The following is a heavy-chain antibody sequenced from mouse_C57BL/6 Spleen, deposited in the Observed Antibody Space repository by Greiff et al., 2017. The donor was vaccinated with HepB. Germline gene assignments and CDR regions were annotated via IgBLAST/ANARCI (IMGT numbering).Heavy chain of an antibody. J-gene: IGHJ2*01. CDR1: GFTFSSYA. Sequence: EVKLLESGGGLVKPGGSLKLSCAASGFTFSSYAMSWVRQTPEKRLEWVATISDGGSYTYYPDNVKGRFTISRDNAKNNLYLQMSHLKSEDAAMYYCAGGRDDGNYFDYWGQGTTLTVSS. V-gene: IGHV5-4*03. CDR2: ISDGGSYT. D-gene: IGHD2-1*01. CDR3: AGGRDDGNYFDY.